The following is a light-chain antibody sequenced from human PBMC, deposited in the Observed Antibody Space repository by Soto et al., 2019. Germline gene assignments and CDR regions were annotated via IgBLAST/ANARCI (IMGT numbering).Light chain of an antibody. CDR1: QSVLYSSNNQNY. J-gene: IGKJ2*01. CDR2: WAS. Sequence: DIVMTQSADSLAVSLGERATINCKSSQSVLYSSNNQNYLAWYQQKPGQPPKLLIYWASTRESGGPDRFSGSGSGTDFTLTISSLQAEDVAVYYCQQYYSTPRTFGQGTKLEIK. V-gene: IGKV4-1*01. CDR3: QQYYSTPRT.